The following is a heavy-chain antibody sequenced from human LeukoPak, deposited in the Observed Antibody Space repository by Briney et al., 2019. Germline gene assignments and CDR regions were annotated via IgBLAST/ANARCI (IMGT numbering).Heavy chain of an antibody. Sequence: PSGTLSLTCAVSGGSISSRNWWSWARQPPGKGLEWIGEIHHSGNTNYNPSLRSRVTVSVDKSKNQFSLKLTSVTAADTAVYYCARIRGFGADFYYYYMDVWGKGTTVTVSS. CDR2: IHHSGNT. V-gene: IGHV4-4*02. CDR3: ARIRGFGADFYYYYMDV. D-gene: IGHD3-10*01. CDR1: GGSISSRNW. J-gene: IGHJ6*03.